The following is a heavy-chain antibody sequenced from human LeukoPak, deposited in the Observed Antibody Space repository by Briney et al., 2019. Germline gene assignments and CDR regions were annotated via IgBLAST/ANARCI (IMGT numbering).Heavy chain of an antibody. CDR3: ARVGSAAAGTRLFDY. Sequence: GGSLRLSCAGSGFTFSSYWMNWVRQAPGKGLEWVASIKKDGSETYYVDSVKGRLTISRDNAKNSLYLQMNSLRAEDTAVYYCARVGSAAAGTRLFDYWGQGTLVTVSS. V-gene: IGHV3-7*01. CDR1: GFTFSSYW. CDR2: IKKDGSET. D-gene: IGHD6-13*01. J-gene: IGHJ4*02.